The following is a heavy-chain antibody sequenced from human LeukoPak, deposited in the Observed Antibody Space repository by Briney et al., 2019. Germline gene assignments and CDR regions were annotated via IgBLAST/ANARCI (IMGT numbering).Heavy chain of an antibody. D-gene: IGHD3-22*01. Sequence: SETLSHTCTVSGGSISTYYWSWIRQPPGKGLEWIGYIYYSGSTNYNPSLKSRVTISVDTSKNQFSLKLSSVTAADTAVYYCARTGGRSYYDSSGYLGYWGQGTLVTVSS. CDR1: GGSISTYY. CDR2: IYYSGST. CDR3: ARTGGRSYYDSSGYLGY. V-gene: IGHV4-59*01. J-gene: IGHJ4*02.